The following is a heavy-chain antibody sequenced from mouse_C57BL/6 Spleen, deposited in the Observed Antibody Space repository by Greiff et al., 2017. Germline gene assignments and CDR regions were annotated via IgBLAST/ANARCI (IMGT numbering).Heavy chain of an antibody. CDR3: TTFLDGYYGAY. J-gene: IGHJ3*01. CDR1: GYTFTDYE. CDR2: IDPETGGT. V-gene: IGHV1-15*01. Sequence: QVQLKQSGAELVRPGASVTLSCKASGYTFTDYEMHWVKQTPVHGLEWIGAIDPETGGTAYNQKFKGKAILTAGKSSSTAYMELLSLTSEDSAVYYCTTFLDGYYGAYWGQGTLVTVSA. D-gene: IGHD2-3*01.